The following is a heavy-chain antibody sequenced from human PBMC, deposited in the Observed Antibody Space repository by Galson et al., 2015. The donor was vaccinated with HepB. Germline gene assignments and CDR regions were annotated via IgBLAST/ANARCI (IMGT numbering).Heavy chain of an antibody. J-gene: IGHJ4*02. CDR1: GDSIRSYY. CDR2: VFHIGST. CDR3: ARVRGSERYYYFDY. V-gene: IGHV4-59*01. Sequence: ETLSLTCTVSGDSIRSYYWSWIRQPPGKGLEWLGYVFHIGSTNYNPSLKSRVTISVDTSRSQLSLRLTSVTAADTAVYYCARVRGSERYYYFDYWGQGTLVTVSS. D-gene: IGHD1-26*01.